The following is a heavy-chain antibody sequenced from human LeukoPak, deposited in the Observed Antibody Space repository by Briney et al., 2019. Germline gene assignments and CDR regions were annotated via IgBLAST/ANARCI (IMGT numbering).Heavy chain of an antibody. CDR1: GYSISSGYL. Sequence: SETLSLTCTVSGYSISSGYLWGWIRQPPRKELEWIGSIYHSGSTYYNPSLKSRVTISVDTSKNQFSLRLNSVTAADTAVYYCARDGYDILTGYYSVTYYFDYWGQGTLVTVSS. CDR2: IYHSGST. J-gene: IGHJ4*02. D-gene: IGHD3-9*01. CDR3: ARDGYDILTGYYSVTYYFDY. V-gene: IGHV4-38-2*02.